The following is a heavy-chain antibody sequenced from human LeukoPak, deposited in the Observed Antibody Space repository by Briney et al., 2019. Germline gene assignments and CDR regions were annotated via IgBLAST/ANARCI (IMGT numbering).Heavy chain of an antibody. CDR1: GYTFTSYD. J-gene: IGHJ5*02. CDR2: MNPNSGNT. Sequence: ASVKVSCKASGYTFTSYDINWVRQATGQGLEWMGWMNPNSGNTGYAQKFQGRVTMTRNTSISTAYMELSSLRSEDTAVYYCARGSLSYYHGSGAYNWFDPWGQGTLVTVSS. V-gene: IGHV1-8*01. D-gene: IGHD3-10*01. CDR3: ARGSLSYYHGSGAYNWFDP.